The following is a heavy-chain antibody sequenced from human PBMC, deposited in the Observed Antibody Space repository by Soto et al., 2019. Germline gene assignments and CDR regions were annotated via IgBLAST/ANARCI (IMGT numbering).Heavy chain of an antibody. Sequence: QVQLQESGPGLVKPSQTLSLTCTVSGGSISSGGYYWSWSRQHPGQGLERIGYIYYSGSTYYNPSLKSRVTISVDTSKNQFSLKLSSVTAADTAVYYCASAYGVWAFDFWGQGTMVTVSS. CDR1: GGSISSGGYY. CDR3: ASAYGVWAFDF. J-gene: IGHJ3*01. V-gene: IGHV4-31*03. D-gene: IGHD2-8*01. CDR2: IYYSGST.